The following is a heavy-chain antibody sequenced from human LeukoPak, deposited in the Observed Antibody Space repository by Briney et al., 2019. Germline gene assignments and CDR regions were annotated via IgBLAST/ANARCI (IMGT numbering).Heavy chain of an antibody. CDR3: ASGSMGYSGYDTLFDY. Sequence: GGSLRLSCAASGFTVSSNYMSWVRQAPGKGLEWVSVIYSGGSTYYADSVKGRFTISRDNSKNTLYLQMNSLRAEGTAVYYCASGSMGYSGYDTLFDYWGQGTLVTVSS. J-gene: IGHJ4*02. CDR2: IYSGGST. CDR1: GFTVSSNY. D-gene: IGHD5-12*01. V-gene: IGHV3-53*01.